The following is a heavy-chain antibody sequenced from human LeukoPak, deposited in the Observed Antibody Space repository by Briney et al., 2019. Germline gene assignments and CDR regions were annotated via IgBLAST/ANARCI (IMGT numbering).Heavy chain of an antibody. CDR2: IDWDDDK. CDR1: GFSLSGRGMC. V-gene: IGHV2-70*11. J-gene: IGHJ4*02. CDR3: ARSGFYYDRSGYYPQYFDY. Sequence: SGPALVKPTQTLTLTCTFSGFSLSGRGMCVSWIRQSPGKAPECLARIDWDDDKYYNTSLKTRLTISKDTSTNQVVLTMTNMDPADTATYYCARSGFYYDRSGYYPQYFDYWGQGILVSVSS. D-gene: IGHD3-22*01.